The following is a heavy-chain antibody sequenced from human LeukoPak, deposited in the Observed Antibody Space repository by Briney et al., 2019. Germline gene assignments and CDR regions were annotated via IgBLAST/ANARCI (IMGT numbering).Heavy chain of an antibody. D-gene: IGHD3-10*01. CDR2: IYYSGST. CDR3: ANHPASMVRGVKYY. Sequence: SETLSLTCTVSGGSISSYYWSWIRQPPGKGLEWIGYIYYSGSTNYNPSLKSRVTISVDTSKNQFSLKLSSVTAADTAVYYCANHPASMVRGVKYYWGQGTLVTVSS. J-gene: IGHJ4*02. CDR1: GGSISSYY. V-gene: IGHV4-59*08.